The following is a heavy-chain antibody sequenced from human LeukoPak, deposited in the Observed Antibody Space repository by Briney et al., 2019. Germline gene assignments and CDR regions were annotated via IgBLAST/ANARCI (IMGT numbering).Heavy chain of an antibody. D-gene: IGHD2-2*01. V-gene: IGHV1-69*04. Sequence: SVKVSCKASGGTFSSYAISWVRQAPGQGLEWMGRIIPILGIANYAQKFQSRVTITADKSTSTAYMELCSLRSEDTAVYYCAIGYCSSTSCSYMDVWGQGTTVTVSS. CDR2: IIPILGIA. CDR3: AIGYCSSTSCSYMDV. J-gene: IGHJ6*02. CDR1: GGTFSSYA.